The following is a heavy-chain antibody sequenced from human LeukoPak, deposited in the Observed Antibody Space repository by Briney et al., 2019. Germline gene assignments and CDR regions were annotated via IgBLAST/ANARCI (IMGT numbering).Heavy chain of an antibody. CDR2: MNPNSGNT. D-gene: IGHD6-6*01. CDR3: ARGAEQLVQNYYYYYGMDV. Sequence: ASVKVSCKASGYTFTSYDINRVRQATGQGLEWMGWMNPNSGNTGYAQKFQGRVTMTRNTSISTAYMELSSLRSEDTAVYYCARGAEQLVQNYYYYYGMDVWGQGTTVTVSS. J-gene: IGHJ6*02. CDR1: GYTFTSYD. V-gene: IGHV1-8*01.